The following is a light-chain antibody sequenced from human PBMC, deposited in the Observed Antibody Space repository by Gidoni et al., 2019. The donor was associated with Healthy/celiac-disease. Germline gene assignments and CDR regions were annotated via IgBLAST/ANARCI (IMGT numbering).Light chain of an antibody. Sequence: DIVMTQSPDSLAVSLGERAPINCKSSQSVLYSSNNQNYLAWYQQKPGQPPKLLIYWASTRESGVPDRFSGSGSGTDFTLTISSLQAEDVAVYYCQQYYSTPWTFGQGTKVEIK. CDR3: QQYYSTPWT. CDR2: WAS. CDR1: QSVLYSSNNQNY. V-gene: IGKV4-1*01. J-gene: IGKJ1*01.